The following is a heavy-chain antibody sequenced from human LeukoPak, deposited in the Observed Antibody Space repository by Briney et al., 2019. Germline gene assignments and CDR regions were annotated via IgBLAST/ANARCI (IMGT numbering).Heavy chain of an antibody. CDR2: INSDGSST. CDR3: ARHLGTYSDH. CDR1: GFSFSGFW. V-gene: IGHV3-74*01. Sequence: GGSLRLSCAASGFSFSGFWMYWVRQAPGKGLVWVSLINSDGSSTNYADSVKRRFTISRDNAKNTLYLQVNSLRADDTAVYYCARHLGTYSDHWGQGTLVSVSA. D-gene: IGHD1-1*01. J-gene: IGHJ4*02.